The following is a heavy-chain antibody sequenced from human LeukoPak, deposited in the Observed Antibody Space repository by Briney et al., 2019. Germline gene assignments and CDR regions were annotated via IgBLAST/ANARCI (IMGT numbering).Heavy chain of an antibody. J-gene: IGHJ6*03. CDR3: ARGGTKLPWFGELRITRYYFYYMDV. D-gene: IGHD3-10*01. Sequence: ASVKVSCKASGYTFTGYYMHWVRQAPGQGLEWMGWINPNSGGTNYAQKFQGRVTMTTDTSTSTAYMELRSLRSDDTAVYYCARGGTKLPWFGELRITRYYFYYMDVWGKGTTVTISS. CDR2: INPNSGGT. CDR1: GYTFTGYY. V-gene: IGHV1-2*02.